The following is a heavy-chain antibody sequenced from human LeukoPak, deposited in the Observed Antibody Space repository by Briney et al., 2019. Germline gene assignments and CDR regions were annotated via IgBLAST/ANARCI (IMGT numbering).Heavy chain of an antibody. V-gene: IGHV3-21*01. D-gene: IGHD6-13*01. J-gene: IGHJ4*02. CDR2: ISSSSSYI. CDR1: GFSFFSYT. Sequence: GGSLRLSCAASGFSFFSYTMNWVRQAPGKGLEWVSSISSSSSYIYYADSVKGRFTISRDNAKNSLYLQMNSLRAEDTAVYYCSGSSSWYGGYYFDYWGQGTLVTVSS. CDR3: SGSSSWYGGYYFDY.